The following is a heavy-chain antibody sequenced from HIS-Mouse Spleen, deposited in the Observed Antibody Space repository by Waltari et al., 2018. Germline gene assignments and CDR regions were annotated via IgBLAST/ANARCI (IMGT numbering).Heavy chain of an antibody. CDR3: ARGHTIFGVVIDAFDI. J-gene: IGHJ3*02. V-gene: IGHV1-2*02. D-gene: IGHD3-3*01. Sequence: QVQLVQSGAEVKKPGASVKVSCKASGYTFTGYYMHWVRQAPGQGIEWRGGIKPNSGGTNNAQKFQGRVTMTRDTSISTAYMELSRLRSDDTAVYYCARGHTIFGVVIDAFDIWGQGTMVTVSS. CDR1: GYTFTGYY. CDR2: IKPNSGGT.